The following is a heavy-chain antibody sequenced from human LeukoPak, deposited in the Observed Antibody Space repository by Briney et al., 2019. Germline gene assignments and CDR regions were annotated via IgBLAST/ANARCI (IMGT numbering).Heavy chain of an antibody. CDR2: IWYDGSNK. V-gene: IGHV3-33*01. Sequence: GGCLRLSCAASGFTFSSYGMHWVRQAPGKGLEWVAVIWYDGSNKYYADSVKGRFTISRDNSKNTLYLQMNSLRAEDTAVYYCARAAYGDYDNFDYWGQGTLVTVSS. CDR3: ARAAYGDYDNFDY. J-gene: IGHJ4*02. D-gene: IGHD4-17*01. CDR1: GFTFSSYG.